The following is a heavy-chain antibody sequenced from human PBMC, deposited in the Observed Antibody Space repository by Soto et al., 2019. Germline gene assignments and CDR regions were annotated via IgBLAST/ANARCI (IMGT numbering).Heavy chain of an antibody. CDR2: IVVGSGNT. J-gene: IGHJ6*02. V-gene: IGHV1-58*01. D-gene: IGHD5-18*01. CDR1: GFTFTSSA. CDR3: AARPGYSYSWHYSHGMGV. Sequence: SVKVSCKASGFTFTSSAVQWVRQARGQRLEWIAWIVVGSGNTNYAQKFQERVTITRDMSTSTAYMELSSLRSEDTAVYYCAARPGYSYSWHYSHGMGVWAQGDTVTVSS.